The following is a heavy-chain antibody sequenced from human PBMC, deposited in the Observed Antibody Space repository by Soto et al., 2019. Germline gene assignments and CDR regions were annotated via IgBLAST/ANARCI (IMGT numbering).Heavy chain of an antibody. CDR1: GGTFSSYA. V-gene: IGHV1-69*13. CDR2: IIPIFGTA. D-gene: IGHD3-3*01. Sequence: SVKVSCKASGGTFSSYAISWLRQAPGQGLEWMGGIIPIFGTANYAQKFQGRVTITADESTSTAYMELSSLRSEDTAVYYCARREYDFWSGYYGAYFDYWGQGTLVTVSS. CDR3: ARREYDFWSGYYGAYFDY. J-gene: IGHJ4*02.